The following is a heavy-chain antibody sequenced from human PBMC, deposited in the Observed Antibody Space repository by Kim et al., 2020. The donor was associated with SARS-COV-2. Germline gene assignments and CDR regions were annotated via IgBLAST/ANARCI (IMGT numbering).Heavy chain of an antibody. Sequence: SVKVSCKASGGTFSSYAISWVRQAPGQGLEWMGGIIPIFGTANYAQKFQGRVTITADESTSTAYMELSSLRSEDTAVYYCARDKVRGGYDYVWGSYRPNFDYWGQGTLVTVSS. CDR1: GGTFSSYA. CDR2: IIPIFGTA. V-gene: IGHV1-69*13. D-gene: IGHD3-16*02. J-gene: IGHJ4*02. CDR3: ARDKVRGGYDYVWGSYRPNFDY.